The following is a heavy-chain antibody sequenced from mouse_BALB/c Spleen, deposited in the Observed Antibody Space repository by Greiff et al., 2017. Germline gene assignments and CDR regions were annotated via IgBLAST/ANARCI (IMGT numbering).Heavy chain of an antibody. CDR3: ARAYGSSYLFDY. J-gene: IGHJ2*01. CDR1: GFNIKDTY. Sequence: VHVKQSGAELVKPGASVKLSCTASGFNIKDTYMHWVKQRPEQGLEWIGRIDPANGNTKYDPKFQGKATITADTSSNTAYLQLSSLTSEDTAVYYCARAYGSSYLFDYWGQGTTLTVSS. CDR2: IDPANGNT. D-gene: IGHD1-1*01. V-gene: IGHV14-3*02.